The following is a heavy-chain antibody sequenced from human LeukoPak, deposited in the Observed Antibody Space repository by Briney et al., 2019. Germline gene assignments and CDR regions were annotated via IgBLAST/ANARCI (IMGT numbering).Heavy chain of an antibody. CDR2: IYSGGST. D-gene: IGHD1-26*01. CDR1: GFTVSSNY. J-gene: IGHJ4*02. V-gene: IGHV3-53*01. CDR3: ARVSGSGSYLDYFDY. Sequence: GGSLRLSCAASGFTVSSNYMSWVRQAPGKGLEWVSVIYSGGSTYYADSVKGRFTISRDNSKNTLYLQMNSLRAEDTAVYYCARVSGSGSYLDYFDYWGQGTLVTVSS.